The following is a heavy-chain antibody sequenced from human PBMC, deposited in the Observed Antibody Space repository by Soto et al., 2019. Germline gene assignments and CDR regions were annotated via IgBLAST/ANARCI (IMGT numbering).Heavy chain of an antibody. V-gene: IGHV4-59*12. J-gene: IGHJ6*02. CDR2: IYYSGST. Sequence: PSETLSLTCTVSGGSISSYYWSWIRQPPGKGLEWIGYIYYSGSTNYNPSLKSRVTISVDTSKNQFSLKLSSVTAADTAVYYCARGGIVVVPAAMNYYYYYGMDVWGQGTTVTVSS. CDR3: ARGGIVVVPAAMNYYYYYGMDV. CDR1: GGSISSYY. D-gene: IGHD2-2*01.